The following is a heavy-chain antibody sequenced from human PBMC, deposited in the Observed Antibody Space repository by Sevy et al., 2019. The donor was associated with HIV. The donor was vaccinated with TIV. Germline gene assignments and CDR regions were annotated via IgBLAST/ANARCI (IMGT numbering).Heavy chain of an antibody. CDR2: IDQDGSDK. V-gene: IGHV3-7*01. J-gene: IGHJ3*02. Sequence: GGSLRLSCAASEFIFTGYWMNWVRQAPGKGLEWVANIDQDGSDKRYEDSVRGRFTISRDNANNFLYLQMSSLRADDTAVYYCARAGGWGNINHSNQILDIWGHGTKVTVSS. CDR3: ARAGGWGNINHSNQILDI. CDR1: EFIFTGYW. D-gene: IGHD3-16*01.